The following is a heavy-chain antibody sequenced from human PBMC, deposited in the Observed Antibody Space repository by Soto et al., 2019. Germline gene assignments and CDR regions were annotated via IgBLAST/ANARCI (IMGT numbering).Heavy chain of an antibody. D-gene: IGHD2-15*01. V-gene: IGHV3-30*18. Sequence: QVQLVESGGGVVQPGRSLRLSCAASGFTFSSYGMHWVRQAPGKGLEWVAVISYDGSNKYYADSVKGRFTISRDNSKNTLYLQMNSLRAEDTAVYYCAKDRVDVSIGYWGQGTLVTVSS. CDR3: AKDRVDVSIGY. CDR2: ISYDGSNK. CDR1: GFTFSSYG. J-gene: IGHJ4*02.